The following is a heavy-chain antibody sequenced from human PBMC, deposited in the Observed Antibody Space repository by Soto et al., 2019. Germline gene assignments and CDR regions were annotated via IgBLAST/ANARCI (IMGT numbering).Heavy chain of an antibody. J-gene: IGHJ4*02. Sequence: EVQLLASGGGLVQPGGSLRLSCAASGFTFSSYAMSWVRQAPGKGLEWVSGISGSGGSTYYADSVKGRFTISRDNSKNTLYLQMNSLRAEDTAVYYCAKDSEGIVVVPDAFDYWGQGTLVTVSS. D-gene: IGHD2-2*01. CDR3: AKDSEGIVVVPDAFDY. CDR1: GFTFSSYA. V-gene: IGHV3-23*01. CDR2: ISGSGGST.